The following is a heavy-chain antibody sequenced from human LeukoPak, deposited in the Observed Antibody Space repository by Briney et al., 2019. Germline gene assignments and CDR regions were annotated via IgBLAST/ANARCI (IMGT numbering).Heavy chain of an antibody. CDR1: GGSISSGDYY. V-gene: IGHV4-30-4*08. Sequence: PSQTLSLTCTVSGGSISSGDYYWSWIRQPPGKGLKWIGYIYYSGSTYYNPSLKSRVTISVDTSKNQFSLKLSSVTAADTAVYYCARFSPLRYCSGGSCLFFDYWGQGTLVTVSS. CDR2: IYYSGST. J-gene: IGHJ4*02. D-gene: IGHD2-15*01. CDR3: ARFSPLRYCSGGSCLFFDY.